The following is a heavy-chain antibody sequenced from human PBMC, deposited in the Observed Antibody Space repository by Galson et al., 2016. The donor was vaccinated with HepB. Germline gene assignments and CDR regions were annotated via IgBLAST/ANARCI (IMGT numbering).Heavy chain of an antibody. CDR3: SRDRYAVFY. Sequence: SLRLSCAASGFTFSDYYMSWIRQAPGRGLEWDSYINTGGSATYYADSVKGRFTISRDNSKNSLYLQMNSLRAEDTAVYYCSRDRYAVFYWGQGILVTVSS. CDR1: GFTFSDYY. CDR2: INTGGSAT. J-gene: IGHJ4*02. V-gene: IGHV3-11*01. D-gene: IGHD3-16*01.